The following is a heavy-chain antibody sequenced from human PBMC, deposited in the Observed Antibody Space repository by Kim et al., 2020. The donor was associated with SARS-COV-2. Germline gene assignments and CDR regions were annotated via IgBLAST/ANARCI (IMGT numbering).Heavy chain of an antibody. V-gene: IGHV3-74*01. D-gene: IGHD6-19*01. CDR2: SST. J-gene: IGHJ4*02. CDR3: ARDGSGSDY. Sequence: SSTIYAESVKGRFTISRDNAKNTLYLQMNSLRAEDTAVYYCARDGSGSDYWGQGTLVTVSS.